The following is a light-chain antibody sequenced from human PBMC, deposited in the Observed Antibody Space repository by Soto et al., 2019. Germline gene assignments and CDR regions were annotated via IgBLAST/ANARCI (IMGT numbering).Light chain of an antibody. CDR2: DVS. J-gene: IGLJ1*01. CDR1: SSDVGGYNY. Sequence: QSALTQPASVSGSPGQSITISCTGTSSDVGGYNYVSWYQQHPGKAPKLMIYDVSNRPSGVSNRFSGSKSGNTASLTISGLQAEDEADYYCSSYTSSSVFGTGTKVTDL. CDR3: SSYTSSSV. V-gene: IGLV2-14*01.